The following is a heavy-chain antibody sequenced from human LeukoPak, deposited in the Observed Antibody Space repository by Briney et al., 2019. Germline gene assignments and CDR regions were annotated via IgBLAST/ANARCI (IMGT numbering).Heavy chain of an antibody. CDR1: GFTFSSYA. Sequence: GGSLRLSCAASGFTFSSYAMSWVRQAPGKGLEWVSAISGSGGSTYYADSVKGRFTISRDNSKNTLYLQMNSLRAEDTAVYYCAKGDKVRGVRDWYFDLWGRGTLVTVSS. J-gene: IGHJ2*01. D-gene: IGHD3-10*01. V-gene: IGHV3-23*01. CDR2: ISGSGGST. CDR3: AKGDKVRGVRDWYFDL.